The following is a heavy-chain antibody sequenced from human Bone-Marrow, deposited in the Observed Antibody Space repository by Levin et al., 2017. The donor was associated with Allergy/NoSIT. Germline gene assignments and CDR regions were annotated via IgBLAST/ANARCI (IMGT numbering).Heavy chain of an antibody. CDR1: GDSMFSRSHS. D-gene: IGHD2-2*01. J-gene: IGHJ3*02. Sequence: ESLKISCTVSGDSMFSRSHSWGWIRQPPGKGLEWIGSIYDRGITYYTPSLKSRVTISVDTSKNQFSLKLHSVTATDTALYYCARLIPASLDAFCIWGQGTMVTVSS. CDR3: ARLIPASLDAFCI. V-gene: IGHV4-39*01. CDR2: IYDRGIT.